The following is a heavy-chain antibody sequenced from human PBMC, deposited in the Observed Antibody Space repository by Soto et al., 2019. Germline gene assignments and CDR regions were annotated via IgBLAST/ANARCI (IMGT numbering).Heavy chain of an antibody. CDR3: ARDYSGYDNFDY. CDR2: INPSGGST. CDR1: GYTFTSYY. J-gene: IGHJ4*02. Sequence: QVQLVQSGAEVKKPGASVKVSCKASGYTFTSYYMHWVRQAPGQGLEWMGIINPSGGSTSYAQKFQGRVTMTRDTSTSTVYMDLSSLRSEDTAAYYCARDYSGYDNFDYWGQGTLVTVSS. D-gene: IGHD5-12*01. V-gene: IGHV1-46*03.